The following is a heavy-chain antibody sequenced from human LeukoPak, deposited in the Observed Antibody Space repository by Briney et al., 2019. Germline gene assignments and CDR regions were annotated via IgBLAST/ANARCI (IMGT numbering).Heavy chain of an antibody. D-gene: IGHD6-19*01. CDR2: ISSRSYI. CDR1: GFTFSTYS. Sequence: KPGGSLRLSCAASGFTFSTYSMNWVRQAPGKGLEWVSSISSRSYIYYADAVKGRFTISRDNARNSLYLQMNSLRAEDTAVYYCARAVAANRRFDYWGQGTLLTVSS. CDR3: ARAVAANRRFDY. J-gene: IGHJ4*02. V-gene: IGHV3-21*01.